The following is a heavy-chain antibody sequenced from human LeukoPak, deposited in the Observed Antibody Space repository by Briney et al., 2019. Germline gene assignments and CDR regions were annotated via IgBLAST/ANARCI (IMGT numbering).Heavy chain of an antibody. CDR1: GFTFSSYS. J-gene: IGHJ6*03. Sequence: PGGSLRLSCAASGFTFSSYSMNWVRQAPGKGLEWVSSISSSSSYIYYADSVKGRFTISRDNAKNPLYLQMNSLRAEDTAVYYCAREDSGSYSFYYYMDVWGKGTTVTVSS. CDR3: AREDSGSYSFYYYMDV. D-gene: IGHD1-26*01. CDR2: ISSSSSYI. V-gene: IGHV3-21*01.